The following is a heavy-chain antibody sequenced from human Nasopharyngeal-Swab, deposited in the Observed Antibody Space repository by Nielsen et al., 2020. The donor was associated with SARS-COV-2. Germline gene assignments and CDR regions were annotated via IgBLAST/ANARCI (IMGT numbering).Heavy chain of an antibody. V-gene: IGHV1-2*06. CDR1: GYIFTDYY. CDR3: ARALSARTTFNCLGP. D-gene: IGHD4-17*01. Sequence: ASVKASCKTSGYIFTDYYIHWGRQATGQGLEWMGRIDPNTGGTSSAQIFQGRVTMTRDTSISTVYIEVTSLTSDDTAVYYCARALSARTTFNCLGPWGQGTLVTVSS. J-gene: IGHJ5*02. CDR2: IDPNTGGT.